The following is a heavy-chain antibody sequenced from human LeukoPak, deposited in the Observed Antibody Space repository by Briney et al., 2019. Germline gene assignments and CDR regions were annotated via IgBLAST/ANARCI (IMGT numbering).Heavy chain of an antibody. CDR3: ARGNYYDSSGYSEY. V-gene: IGHV3-33*01. CDR2: IWYDGSNK. J-gene: IGHJ4*02. Sequence: GGSLRLSCAASGFTFSSYGMHWVRQAPGKGLEWVAVIWYDGSNKYYADSVKGRFTISRDNSKNTLYLQMNSLRAEDTAVYYCARGNYYDSSGYSEYWGQGTLVTVSS. D-gene: IGHD3-22*01. CDR1: GFTFSSYG.